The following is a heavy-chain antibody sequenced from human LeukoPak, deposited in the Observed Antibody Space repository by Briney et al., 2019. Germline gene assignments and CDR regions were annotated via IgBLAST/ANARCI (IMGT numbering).Heavy chain of an antibody. CDR1: GYTFTSYG. Sequence: GASVKVSCKASGYTFTSYGISWVRQAPGQGLEWMGWISAYNGNTNYAQKLQGRVTMTTDTSTSTAYMELRSLRSDDTAVYYCATDRFRNWNDRPYFDYWGQGTLVTVSS. J-gene: IGHJ4*02. V-gene: IGHV1-18*01. CDR2: ISAYNGNT. D-gene: IGHD1-1*01. CDR3: ATDRFRNWNDRPYFDY.